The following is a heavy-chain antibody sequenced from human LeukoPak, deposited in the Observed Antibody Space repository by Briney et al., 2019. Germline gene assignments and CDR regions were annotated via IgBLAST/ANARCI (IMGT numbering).Heavy chain of an antibody. CDR1: GYTFTSYG. CDR3: ARVPFYYDSSGYWYNWFDP. D-gene: IGHD3-22*01. CDR2: MNPNSGNT. Sequence: ASVKVSCKASGYTFTSYGISWVRQATGQGLEWMGWMNPNSGNTGYAQKFQGRVTITRNTSISTAYMELSSLRSEDTAVYYCARVPFYYDSSGYWYNWFDPWGQGTLVTVSS. J-gene: IGHJ5*02. V-gene: IGHV1-8*03.